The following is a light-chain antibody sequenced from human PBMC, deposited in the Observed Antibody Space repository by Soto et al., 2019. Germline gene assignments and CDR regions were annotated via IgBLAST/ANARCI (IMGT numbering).Light chain of an antibody. CDR1: QTIGNY. J-gene: IGKJ1*01. CDR2: AAS. V-gene: IGKV1-39*01. Sequence: IQMTHAPSSLPASVGDRFPITCRASQTIGNYLNWYQQRPGKGPNLLISAASTLQSGVPSRFSGSGSGTDFTLTITSLQPEDFATYYCQQSYNTPRTFGQGTKV. CDR3: QQSYNTPRT.